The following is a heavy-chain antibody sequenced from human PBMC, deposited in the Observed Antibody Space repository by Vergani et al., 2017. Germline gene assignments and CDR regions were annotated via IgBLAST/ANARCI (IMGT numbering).Heavy chain of an antibody. J-gene: IGHJ3*02. CDR2: INHSGST. CDR1: GGSFRGYY. Sequence: QVQLHQWGAGLLKPSETLSLTCAVYGGSFRGYYWNWIRQPPGKGLEWIGEINHSGSTNYNPALKRGVTISVDPSKNQFSLKLSSVTVADTAVYYCARVGPRRAGSYPHRGVFDIWGQGTMVTVSS. D-gene: IGHD3-10*01. V-gene: IGHV4-34*01. CDR3: ARVGPRRAGSYPHRGVFDI.